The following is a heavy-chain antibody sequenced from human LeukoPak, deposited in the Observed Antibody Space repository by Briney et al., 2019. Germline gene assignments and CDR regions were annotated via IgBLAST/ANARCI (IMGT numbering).Heavy chain of an antibody. CDR2: IIPIFGTA. Sequence: SVKVSCKASGGTFSSYAISWVRQAPGQGLEWMGRIIPIFGTANYAQKFQGRVTITTDESTSTAYLELSSLRSEDTAVYYCARAGAYSSSWSTENWFDPWGQGTLVTVPS. J-gene: IGHJ5*02. CDR1: GGTFSSYA. CDR3: ARAGAYSSSWSTENWFDP. V-gene: IGHV1-69*05. D-gene: IGHD6-13*01.